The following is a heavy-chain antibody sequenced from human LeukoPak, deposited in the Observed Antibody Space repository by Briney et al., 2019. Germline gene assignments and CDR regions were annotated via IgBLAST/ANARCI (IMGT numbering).Heavy chain of an antibody. D-gene: IGHD2/OR15-2a*01. CDR2: IIPIFGTA. Sequence: SVKVSCKASGYTFTGYYMHWVRQAPGQGLEWMGRIIPIFGTANYAQKFQGRVTITTDESTSTAYMELSSLRSEDTAVYYCARSLIVPNWFDPWGQGTLVTVSS. V-gene: IGHV1-69*05. J-gene: IGHJ5*02. CDR3: ARSLIVPNWFDP. CDR1: GYTFTGYY.